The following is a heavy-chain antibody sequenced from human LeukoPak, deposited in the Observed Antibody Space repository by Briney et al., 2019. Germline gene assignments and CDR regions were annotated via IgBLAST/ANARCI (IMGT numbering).Heavy chain of an antibody. D-gene: IGHD2-2*01. CDR3: TRAPYCSSTSCYEGGAY. CDR2: INHSGST. CDR1: GFTFSSYA. J-gene: IGHJ4*02. Sequence: GSLRLSCAASGFTFSSYAMSWVRQAPGKGLEWIGEINHSGSTNYNPSLKSRVTISVDTSKNQFSLKLSSVTAADTAVYYCTRAPYCSSTSCYEGGAYWGQGTLVTVSS. V-gene: IGHV4-34*01.